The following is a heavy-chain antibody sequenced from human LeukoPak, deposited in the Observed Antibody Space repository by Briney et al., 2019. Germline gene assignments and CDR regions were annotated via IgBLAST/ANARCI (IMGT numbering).Heavy chain of an antibody. D-gene: IGHD1-7*01. CDR3: AKRGISVTKESDY. CDR2: ISGSGGTT. Sequence: GGSLRLSCAASGFTFNSYAMSWVRQAPGKGLEWVSSISGSGGTTYYADSVKGRFTISRDNSKNTLYLQMNSLRAEDTAVYYCAKRGISVTKESDYWGQGILVTVSS. J-gene: IGHJ4*02. CDR1: GFTFNSYA. V-gene: IGHV3-23*01.